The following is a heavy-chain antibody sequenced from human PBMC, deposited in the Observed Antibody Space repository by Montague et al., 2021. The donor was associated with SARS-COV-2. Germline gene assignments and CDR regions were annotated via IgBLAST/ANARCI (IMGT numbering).Heavy chain of an antibody. CDR2: IHYSGST. Sequence: SETLSLTCTVSGGSISSSSYYWGWIRQPPGKGLEWIGSIHYSGSTYYNPSLKIRVTISVDTSKNQFSLKLSSVTAADTAVYYCAKLLWFRGGFDYWGQGTLVTVSS. J-gene: IGHJ4*02. D-gene: IGHD3-10*01. V-gene: IGHV4-39*07. CDR1: GGSISSSSYY. CDR3: AKLLWFRGGFDY.